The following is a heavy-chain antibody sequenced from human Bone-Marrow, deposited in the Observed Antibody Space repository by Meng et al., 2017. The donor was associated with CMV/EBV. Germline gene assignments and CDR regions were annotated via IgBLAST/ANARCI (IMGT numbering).Heavy chain of an antibody. CDR1: GITFRASD. J-gene: IGHJ4*02. D-gene: IGHD6-13*01. V-gene: IGHV3-73*01. Sequence: SGITFRASDMHWVRQASGKGLEWVGRIRSKANSYATVYAASVKGRFTISRDDSKNTAYLQMNSLKTEDTAVYYCTRRDSNTWSDFDYWGQGTLVTVSS. CDR3: TRRDSNTWSDFDY. CDR2: IRSKANSYAT.